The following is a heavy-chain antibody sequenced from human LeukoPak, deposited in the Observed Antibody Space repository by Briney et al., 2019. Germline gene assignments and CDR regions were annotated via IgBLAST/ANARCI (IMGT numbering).Heavy chain of an antibody. V-gene: IGHV4-30-4*02. D-gene: IGHD4-17*01. CDR1: GGSNSSVDYY. CDR3: ARADYGDYAVPAHIDY. Sequence: SDTLSLTCTVSGGSNSSVDYYWSWIRQPPGKGPEWIGYIYYSGSTYYNPSLKSRVTISVDTSKNQFSLKLSSVTAADTAVYYCARADYGDYAVPAHIDYWGQGTLVTVSS. J-gene: IGHJ4*02. CDR2: IYYSGST.